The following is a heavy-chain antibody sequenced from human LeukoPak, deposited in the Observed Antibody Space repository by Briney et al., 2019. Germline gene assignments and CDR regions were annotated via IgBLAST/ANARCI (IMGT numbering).Heavy chain of an antibody. J-gene: IGHJ5*02. Sequence: GGSLRLSCAASGFTFSSYEMNWVRQAPGKGLECVSYISSSGGTISYADSVKGRFTISRDNAKNTLYLQMNSLRAEDTANYYCARGGNWFDPWGQGTLVTVSS. D-gene: IGHD3-16*01. CDR2: ISSSGGTI. V-gene: IGHV3-48*03. CDR3: ARGGNWFDP. CDR1: GFTFSSYE.